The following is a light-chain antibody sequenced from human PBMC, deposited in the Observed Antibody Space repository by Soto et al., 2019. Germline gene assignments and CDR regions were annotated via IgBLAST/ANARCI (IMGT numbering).Light chain of an antibody. CDR2: GVS. Sequence: IVLTQSPATLSVSPGEGATLACRASQSVGKNLAWYQQKPGQAPGLLIFGVSTRATGISARFSGSGSGTEFTLNISSLQFEDFAVYYCQHYYDWAVFGQGTRLDIK. V-gene: IGKV3D-15*01. CDR3: QHYYDWAV. CDR1: QSVGKN. J-gene: IGKJ5*01.